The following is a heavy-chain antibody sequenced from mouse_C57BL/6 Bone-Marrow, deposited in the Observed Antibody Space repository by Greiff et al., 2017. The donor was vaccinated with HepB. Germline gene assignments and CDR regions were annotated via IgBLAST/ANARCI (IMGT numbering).Heavy chain of an antibody. CDR1: GFTFSSYT. Sequence: EVQGVESGGGLVKPGGSLKLSCAASGFTFSSYTMSWVRQTPEKRLEWVATISGGGGNTYYPDSVKGRFTISRDNAKNTLYLQMNSLRSEDTALYYCARHDGSNYSYYYAMDYWGQGTSVTVSS. CDR3: ARHDGSNYSYYYAMDY. V-gene: IGHV5-9*01. D-gene: IGHD2-5*01. CDR2: ISGGGGNT. J-gene: IGHJ4*01.